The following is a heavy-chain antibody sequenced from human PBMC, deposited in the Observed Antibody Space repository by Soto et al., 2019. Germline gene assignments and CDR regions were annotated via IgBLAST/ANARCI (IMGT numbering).Heavy chain of an antibody. Sequence: SETLSLTCAVYGGSFSGYYWSWIRQPPGKGLEWIGEINHSGSTNYNPSLKSRVTISVDTSKNRFSLKRVSVTAAATAVYYCASLKVGGRHSDYWGQGTLVTVSS. CDR3: ASLKVGGRHSDY. J-gene: IGHJ4*02. CDR2: INHSGST. CDR1: GGSFSGYY. D-gene: IGHD2-15*01. V-gene: IGHV4-34*01.